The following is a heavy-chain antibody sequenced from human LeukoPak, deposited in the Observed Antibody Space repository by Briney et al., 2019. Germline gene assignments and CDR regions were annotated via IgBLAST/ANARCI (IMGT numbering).Heavy chain of an antibody. D-gene: IGHD3-16*01. Sequence: SQTLSLTCAVSSASLSMDTTGRGPQPPGKGLEWIAEINHSGRSNFNPSLQGRVTISVDTSKNQFSLNLSSVTAAHTARYYCARVLEANGKSTFGRVSYYTEQWGQGTLVTVSS. V-gene: IGHV4-34*01. CDR1: ASLSMDTT. CDR2: INHSGRS. CDR3: ARVLEANGKSTFGRVSYYTEQ. J-gene: IGHJ4*02.